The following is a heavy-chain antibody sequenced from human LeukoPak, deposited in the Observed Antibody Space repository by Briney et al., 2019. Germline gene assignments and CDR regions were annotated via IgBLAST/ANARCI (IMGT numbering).Heavy chain of an antibody. CDR2: ISSSGGST. J-gene: IGHJ4*02. CDR3: AKLGSWRDFDH. CDR1: GFTFSTYA. Sequence: PGGSLRLSCAASGFTFSTYAMGWVRQAPGKGLEWVSAISSSGGSTYYADSVKGRFTISRDDFKNALYLQMNSLRAEDTAVYYCAKLGSWRDFDHWGQGTLVTVSS. D-gene: IGHD6-19*01. V-gene: IGHV3-23*01.